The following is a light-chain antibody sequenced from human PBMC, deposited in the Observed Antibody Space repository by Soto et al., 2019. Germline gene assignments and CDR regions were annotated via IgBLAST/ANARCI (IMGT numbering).Light chain of an antibody. Sequence: QSVLTQPPSASGSPGQSVTISCTGATIGLVGYNYVSWYQQHPGKAPKLIIYEVTKRPSGVPDRFSGSKSGDTASLTASGLQAADEADYYCSSYVGSNNLEFGGGTKVTVL. J-gene: IGLJ3*02. V-gene: IGLV2-8*01. CDR2: EVT. CDR1: TIGLVGYNY. CDR3: SSYVGSNNLE.